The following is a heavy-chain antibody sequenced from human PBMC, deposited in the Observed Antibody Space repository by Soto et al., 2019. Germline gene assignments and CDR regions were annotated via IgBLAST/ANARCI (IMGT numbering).Heavy chain of an antibody. CDR3: AKAFLSRPKAAAGTVGDLY. CDR1: GFTFSSYA. D-gene: IGHD6-13*01. CDR2: ISGSGGST. V-gene: IGHV3-23*01. J-gene: IGHJ4*02. Sequence: PGGSLRLSCAASGFTFSSYAMSWVRQAPGKGLEWVSAISGSGGSTYYADSVKGRFTISRDNSKNTLYLQMNSLRAEDTAVYYCAKAFLSRPKAAAGTVGDLYWGQGTLVTVSS.